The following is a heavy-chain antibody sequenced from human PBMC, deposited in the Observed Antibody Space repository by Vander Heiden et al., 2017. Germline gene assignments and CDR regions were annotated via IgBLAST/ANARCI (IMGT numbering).Heavy chain of an antibody. V-gene: IGHV3-48*02. CDR2: ISSSSSTI. J-gene: IGHJ6*02. Sequence: EVQLVESGGGLVQPGGSLRLSCAASGFPFSIYSMNWVRQAPGKGLEWVSYISSSSSTIYYADAVKGRFTISRDNAKNSLYLQMNSVREEDTAVYYCARGAARDYVSGMDVWGQGTTVTVSS. CDR3: ARGAARDYVSGMDV. CDR1: GFPFSIYS. D-gene: IGHD4-17*01.